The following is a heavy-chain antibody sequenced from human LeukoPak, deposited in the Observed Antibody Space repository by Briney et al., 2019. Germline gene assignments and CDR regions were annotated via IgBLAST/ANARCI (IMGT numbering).Heavy chain of an antibody. D-gene: IGHD3-9*01. CDR1: GGSISSYY. CDR3: TRYFDWLLSRDAFDI. V-gene: IGHV4-59*06. Sequence: SETLSLTCTVSGGSISSYYWSWIRQHPGKGLEWIGYIYYSGSTYYNPSLKSRVTISVDTSKNQFSLKLSSVTAADTAVYYCTRYFDWLLSRDAFDIWGQGTMVTVSS. CDR2: IYYSGST. J-gene: IGHJ3*02.